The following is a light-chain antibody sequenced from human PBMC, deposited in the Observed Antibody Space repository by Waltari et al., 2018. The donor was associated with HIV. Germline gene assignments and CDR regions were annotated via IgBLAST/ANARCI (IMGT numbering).Light chain of an antibody. Sequence: SYELTQPPSVSVSPGQTARITCSGDALPKQYAYWYQQKPGQARVLVIYKDSERPSGIPERFSGSSSGKTVTLTISGVQAEDEADYYCQSADSSGTYWVFGGGTKLTVL. CDR1: ALPKQY. CDR3: QSADSSGTYWV. J-gene: IGLJ3*02. CDR2: KDS. V-gene: IGLV3-25*03.